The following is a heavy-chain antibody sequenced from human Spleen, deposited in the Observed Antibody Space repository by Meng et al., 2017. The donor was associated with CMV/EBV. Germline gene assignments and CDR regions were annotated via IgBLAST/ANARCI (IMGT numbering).Heavy chain of an antibody. CDR3: ARDVPLSDTSGYYFDY. V-gene: IGHV3-21*04. D-gene: IGHD5-12*01. Sequence: GESLKISCAASGFTFSSYSMNWVRQAPGKGLEWVSSISSSSSYIYYADSVKGRFTISRDNAKNSLYLQMNSLRAEDTAVYYCARDVPLSDTSGYYFDYWGQGMLVTVSS. CDR1: GFTFSSYS. J-gene: IGHJ4*02. CDR2: ISSSSSYI.